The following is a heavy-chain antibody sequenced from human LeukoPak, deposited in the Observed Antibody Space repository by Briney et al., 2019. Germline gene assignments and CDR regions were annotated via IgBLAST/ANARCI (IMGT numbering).Heavy chain of an antibody. CDR1: GFTFSSYA. CDR3: ARESGSGIYDY. D-gene: IGHD3-10*01. Sequence: GGSLRLSCAVSGFTFSSYAMSWVRQAPGKGLEWVSAISGSGGSTYYADSVKGRFTISRDNAKNSLYLQMNSLRAEDTAVYYCARESGSGIYDYWGQGTLVTVSS. V-gene: IGHV3-23*01. CDR2: ISGSGGST. J-gene: IGHJ4*02.